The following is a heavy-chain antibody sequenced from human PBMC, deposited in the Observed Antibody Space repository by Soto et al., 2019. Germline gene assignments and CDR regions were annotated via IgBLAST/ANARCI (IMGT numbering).Heavy chain of an antibody. CDR3: ARDLELSGYYYGMDV. V-gene: IGHV4-59*01. CDR2: IYYSGST. J-gene: IGHJ6*02. Sequence: SETLSLTCTVSGGSISSYYWSWIRQPPGKGLEWIGYIYYSGSTNYNPSLKSRVTISVDTSKNQFSLKLSSATAADTAVYYCARDLELSGYYYGMDVWGQGTKVTVSS. D-gene: IGHD1-26*01. CDR1: GGSISSYY.